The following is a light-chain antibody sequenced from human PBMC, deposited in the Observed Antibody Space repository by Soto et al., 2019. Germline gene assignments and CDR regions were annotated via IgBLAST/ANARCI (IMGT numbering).Light chain of an antibody. V-gene: IGKV1-9*01. CDR3: QQLSTYPYT. Sequence: DIHLTQSPSFLSASVLDRVTITCLASQSVSSYLAWYQQQPGKAPKLLIYAVSTLQKGVPPRFSGSASGTEFTLTISSLQPEDFATYYCQQLSTYPYTFGQGTKVDIK. CDR2: AVS. J-gene: IGKJ2*01. CDR1: QSVSSY.